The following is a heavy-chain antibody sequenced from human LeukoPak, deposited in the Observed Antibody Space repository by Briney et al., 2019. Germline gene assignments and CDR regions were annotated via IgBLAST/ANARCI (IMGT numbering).Heavy chain of an antibody. D-gene: IGHD3-9*01. CDR3: AKDLSDYDILTGYDDFDY. Sequence: GGSLRLSCAASGFTFSGFGMHWVRQAPGKGLEWVTFIRYDGINKYYADSVKGRFTISRDNSKNTLYLQMNSLRAEDTAVYYCAKDLSDYDILTGYDDFDYWGQGTLVTVSS. CDR1: GFTFSGFG. CDR2: IRYDGINK. J-gene: IGHJ4*02. V-gene: IGHV3-30*02.